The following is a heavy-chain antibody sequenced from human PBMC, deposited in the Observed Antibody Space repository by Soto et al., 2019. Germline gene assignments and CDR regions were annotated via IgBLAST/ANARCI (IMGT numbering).Heavy chain of an antibody. CDR3: ASGAVAGFDY. CDR1: GGSISSGGYF. D-gene: IGHD6-19*01. CDR2: IYHSGST. Sequence: QVHLQESGPGLVKPSQTLSLTCTVSGGSISSGGYFWSWIRQHPGKGLEWLGYIYHSGSTYYNPSLQSRASIPVDTSKTHFSLKLTSVTAADTAVYYCASGAVAGFDYWGQGILVTVSS. J-gene: IGHJ4*02. V-gene: IGHV4-31*03.